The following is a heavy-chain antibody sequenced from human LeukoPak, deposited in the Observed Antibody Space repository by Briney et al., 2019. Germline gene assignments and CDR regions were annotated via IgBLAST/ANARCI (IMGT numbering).Heavy chain of an antibody. D-gene: IGHD3-16*02. J-gene: IGHJ4*02. V-gene: IGHV3-48*03. CDR1: EFTFINYG. CDR3: ARDLASYDYVWGSYRRGIDY. Sequence: GGSLRLSCVASEFTFINYGMNWVRQAPGKGLEWVSYISSSGSTIYYADSVKGRFTISRDNAKNSLYLQMNSLRAEDTAVYYCARDLASYDYVWGSYRRGIDYWGQGTLVTVSS. CDR2: ISSSGSTI.